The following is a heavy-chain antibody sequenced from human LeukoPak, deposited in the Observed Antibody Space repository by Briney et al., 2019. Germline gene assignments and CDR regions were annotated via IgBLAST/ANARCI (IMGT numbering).Heavy chain of an antibody. CDR3: AKGDLQWLPAEFDY. V-gene: IGHV3-23*01. CDR2: ISGSGSST. D-gene: IGHD6-19*01. CDR1: GFTFSSYA. Sequence: GGSLRLSCAASGFTFSSYAMSWVRQAPGKGLEWVSAISGSGSSTYYADSVKGRFTISRDNSKNTLYLQMNSLRAEETAVYYCAKGDLQWLPAEFDYWGQGTLVTVSS. J-gene: IGHJ4*02.